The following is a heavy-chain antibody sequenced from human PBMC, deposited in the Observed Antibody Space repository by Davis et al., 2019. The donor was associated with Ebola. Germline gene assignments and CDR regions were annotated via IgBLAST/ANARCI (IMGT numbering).Heavy chain of an antibody. V-gene: IGHV3-23*01. CDR1: GFTFSSYA. CDR2: ISGSGGST. CDR3: ARLACTSSSCYTGNYYYYYGVDV. J-gene: IGHJ6*02. Sequence: GESLKISCAASGFTFSSYAMSWVHQAPGKGLEWVSAISGSGGSTYYADSVKGRFTISRDNSKNTLYLQVNSLRAEDTALYYCARLACTSSSCYTGNYYYYYGVDVWGQGTTVTVSS. D-gene: IGHD2-2*02.